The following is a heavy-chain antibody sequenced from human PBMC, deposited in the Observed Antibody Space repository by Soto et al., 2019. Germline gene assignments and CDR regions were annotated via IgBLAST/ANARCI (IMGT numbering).Heavy chain of an antibody. D-gene: IGHD3-22*01. CDR3: ARAESITMIVVVNDAFDI. CDR2: ISAYNGNT. CDR1: GYTFTSYG. Sequence: ASVKVSCKASGYTFTSYGISWVRQAPGQGLEWMGWISAYNGNTNYAQKLQGRVTMTTDTSTSTAYMELRSLRSDDTAVYYCARAESITMIVVVNDAFDIWGQGTMVTVSS. J-gene: IGHJ3*02. V-gene: IGHV1-18*01.